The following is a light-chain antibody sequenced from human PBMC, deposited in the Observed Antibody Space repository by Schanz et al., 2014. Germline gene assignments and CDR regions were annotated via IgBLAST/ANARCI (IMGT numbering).Light chain of an antibody. J-gene: IGLJ2*01. Sequence: QSALTQPASVSGAPGQSITISCTGTSSDVGAYNYVSWYQQHPGKAPKLMIYDVSKRPSGVPDRFSGSKSGNTASLTISGLQAEDEADYYCCSYAGSYTFEVVFGGGTKLTVL. V-gene: IGLV2-11*01. CDR2: DVS. CDR1: SSDVGAYNY. CDR3: CSYAGSYTFEVV.